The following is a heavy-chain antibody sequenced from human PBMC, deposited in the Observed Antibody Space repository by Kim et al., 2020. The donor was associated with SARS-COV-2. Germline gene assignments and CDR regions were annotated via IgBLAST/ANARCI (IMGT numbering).Heavy chain of an antibody. V-gene: IGHV3-23*01. Sequence: GGSLRLSCAASGFTFSSYAMSWVRQAPGKGLEWVSAISNSGDSTYYTDSVKGRFTISRDNSKNTLFLQMNSLRVEDTAVYYCAKSLSTGGYVDFDYWGQGTLVTVSS. CDR3: AKSLSTGGYVDFDY. D-gene: IGHD5-12*01. CDR1: GFTFSSYA. CDR2: ISNSGDST. J-gene: IGHJ4*02.